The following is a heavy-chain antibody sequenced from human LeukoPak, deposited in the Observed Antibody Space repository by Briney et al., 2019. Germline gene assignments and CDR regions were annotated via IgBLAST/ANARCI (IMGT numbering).Heavy chain of an antibody. Sequence: GESLKISCKGSGYSFASYWIGWVRQMPGKGLEWMGIIYPGDSDTRYSPSFQGQVTISADKSISTAYLQWSSLKASDTAMYYCARQEDYDILTGYYNNFDYWGQGTLVTVSS. J-gene: IGHJ4*02. CDR2: IYPGDSDT. D-gene: IGHD3-9*01. V-gene: IGHV5-51*01. CDR1: GYSFASYW. CDR3: ARQEDYDILTGYYNNFDY.